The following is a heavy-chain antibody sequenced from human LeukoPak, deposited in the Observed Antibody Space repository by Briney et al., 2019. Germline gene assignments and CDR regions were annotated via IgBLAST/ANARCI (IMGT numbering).Heavy chain of an antibody. CDR2: IIPIFGTA. D-gene: IGHD3-3*01. Sequence: SVKVSCKASGGTFSSYAISWVRQAPGQGLEWMGGIIPIFGTANYAQKFQGRVTITADESTSTAYMELSSLRSEDTAVYYCARGRTGNTTFGVAQRDAFDIWGQGTMVTVSS. J-gene: IGHJ3*02. CDR1: GGTFSSYA. V-gene: IGHV1-69*01. CDR3: ARGRTGNTTFGVAQRDAFDI.